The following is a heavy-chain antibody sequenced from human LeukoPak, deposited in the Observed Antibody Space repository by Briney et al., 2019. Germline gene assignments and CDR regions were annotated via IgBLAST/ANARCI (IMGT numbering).Heavy chain of an antibody. V-gene: IGHV1-2*02. CDR2: INPNSGGT. CDR3: ARDQAVAGTGFDI. CDR1: GYTFTGYY. J-gene: IGHJ3*02. Sequence: ASVKVSCKASGYTFTGYYMHWVRQAPGQGLEWMGWINPNSGGTNYAQKFQGRVTMTRDTSISTAYMELSRLRSDDTAVYYCARDQAVAGTGFDIWGQGTMVTVSS. D-gene: IGHD6-13*01.